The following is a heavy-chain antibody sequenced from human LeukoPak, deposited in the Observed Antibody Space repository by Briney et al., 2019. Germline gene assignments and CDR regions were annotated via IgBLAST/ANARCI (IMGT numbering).Heavy chain of an antibody. D-gene: IGHD2-15*01. CDR1: GDTFTGYY. CDR3: AKDWVRYCRGGSCHRPDY. CDR2: INPNIGGT. J-gene: IGHJ4*02. V-gene: IGHV1-2*02. Sequence: ASVKVSCKASGDTFTGYYMHWGPQAPGQGLGWMGWINPNIGGTNYAQKFQGRVNMTRDTSISTAYMELSRLRSDDTAVYYCAKDWVRYCRGGSCHRPDYWGQGTLVTVSS.